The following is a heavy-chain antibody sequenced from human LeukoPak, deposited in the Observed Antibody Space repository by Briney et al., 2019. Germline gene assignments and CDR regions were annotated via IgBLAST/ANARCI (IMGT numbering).Heavy chain of an antibody. D-gene: IGHD5-12*01. CDR3: AIMATIAGVDH. Sequence: GGSLRLSCAASGSTISGYWMHWVRQAPGKGLVWVSRINRDATITNYADSVKGRFSISRDNAKNTLYLQMNNLGSEDTAEYYCAIMATIAGVDHWGQGTLVTVSS. J-gene: IGHJ4*02. V-gene: IGHV3-74*01. CDR1: GSTISGYW. CDR2: INRDATIT.